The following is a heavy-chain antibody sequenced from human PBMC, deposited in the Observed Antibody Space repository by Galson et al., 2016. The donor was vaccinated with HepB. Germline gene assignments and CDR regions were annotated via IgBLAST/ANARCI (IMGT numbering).Heavy chain of an antibody. CDR2: IDPSDSNI. D-gene: IGHD3-22*01. CDR3: ARHYYYTTGYCVGY. J-gene: IGHJ4*02. CDR1: GYSFTSYW. V-gene: IGHV5-10-1*01. Sequence: QSGAEVKKPGESLRISCKVSGYSFTSYWINWLRQMPGKGLEWMGRIDPSDSNIKYSPSFEGHVTISADTSTSTAYLQWSSLKASDTATYYCARHYYYTTGYCVGYWGQGTLVAVSS.